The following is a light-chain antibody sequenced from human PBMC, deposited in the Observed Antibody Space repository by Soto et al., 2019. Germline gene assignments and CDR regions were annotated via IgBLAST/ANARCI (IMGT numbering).Light chain of an antibody. CDR2: GIS. V-gene: IGKV3-20*01. Sequence: EIVLTQSPGTLSLSPGERVTLSCRASQSVGSNYLAWYQQKPGQAPRLLIYGISNRAAGIPDRFSGSGSGADFTLTISRLEPEDFAVYFCQQYGDSPWTFGQGNKVEIK. CDR3: QQYGDSPWT. CDR1: QSVGSNY. J-gene: IGKJ1*01.